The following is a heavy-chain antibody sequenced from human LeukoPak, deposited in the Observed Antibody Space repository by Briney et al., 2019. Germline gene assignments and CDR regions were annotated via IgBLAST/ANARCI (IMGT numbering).Heavy chain of an antibody. CDR2: INSSSSTK. CDR3: ARDGGDSGGRYFDY. D-gene: IGHD3-16*01. Sequence: GGTLRLSCAVSGFTFSSYSMNWVRQAPGKGLEWVSYINSSSSTKYYADSGKGRFTISRDNTKNSLYLQMNSLRAEDTAVYYCARDGGDSGGRYFDYWGQGTLVTVSS. V-gene: IGHV3-48*01. J-gene: IGHJ4*02. CDR1: GFTFSSYS.